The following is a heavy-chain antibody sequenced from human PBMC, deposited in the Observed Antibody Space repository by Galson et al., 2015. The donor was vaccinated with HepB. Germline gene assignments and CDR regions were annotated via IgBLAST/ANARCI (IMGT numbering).Heavy chain of an antibody. CDR2: IYSGGST. V-gene: IGHV4-39*01. J-gene: IGHJ4*02. D-gene: IGHD6-13*01. CDR3: ARLSRGAAAADY. Sequence: SETLSLTCTVSGGSIRSNSYYWGWIRQPPGKGLEWIGNIYSGGSTYYSPSLKSRVTISVDTSKNQFSLNLSSVTATDTAVYFCARLSRGAAAADYWGQGTLVTVSS. CDR1: GGSIRSNSYY.